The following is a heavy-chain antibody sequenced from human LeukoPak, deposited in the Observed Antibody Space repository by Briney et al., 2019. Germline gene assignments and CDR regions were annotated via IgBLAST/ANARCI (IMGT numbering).Heavy chain of an antibody. CDR2: INHSGST. J-gene: IGHJ5*02. V-gene: IGHV4-34*01. CDR1: GGSFSGYY. D-gene: IGHD3-22*01. CDR3: ARDPAPSYESSDPWNWFDP. Sequence: PSETLSLTCAVYGGSFSGYYWSWIRQPPGKGLEWIGEINHSGSTNYNPSLKSRVTISVDTSKNQFSLKLSPVTAADTAVYFCARDPAPSYESSDPWNWFDPWGQGTRVTVSS.